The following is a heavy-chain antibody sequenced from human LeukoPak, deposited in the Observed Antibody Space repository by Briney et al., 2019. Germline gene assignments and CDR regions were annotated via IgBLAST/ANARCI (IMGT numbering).Heavy chain of an antibody. CDR3: VGVKDYGDPNLLHLGQ. V-gene: IGHV3-64D*06. D-gene: IGHD4-17*01. Sequence: GGSLRLSCSASGFIFSNYGMYWVRQAPGKGLEFVSAISSDGDNTFYADSVKGRFTISRDNSKNTLYLQTSSLRGEDTAVYYCVGVKDYGDPNLLHLGQWGQGTPGTVPS. J-gene: IGHJ4*02. CDR1: GFIFSNYG. CDR2: ISSDGDNT.